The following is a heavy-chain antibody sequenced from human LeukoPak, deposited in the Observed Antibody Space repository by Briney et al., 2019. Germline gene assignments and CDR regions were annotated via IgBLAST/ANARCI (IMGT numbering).Heavy chain of an antibody. CDR1: GFTFSSYS. CDR2: ISSSSSTI. J-gene: IGHJ5*02. D-gene: IGHD3-22*01. CDR3: ARDQGYYDSSGYYSYNWLDP. V-gene: IGHV3-48*02. Sequence: PGGSLRLSCAASGFTFSSYSMNWVRQAPGKGLEWVSYISSSSSTIYYADSVKGRFTISRDNAKNSLYLQMNGLRDEDTAVYYCARDQGYYDSSGYYSYNWLDPWGQGTLVTVSS.